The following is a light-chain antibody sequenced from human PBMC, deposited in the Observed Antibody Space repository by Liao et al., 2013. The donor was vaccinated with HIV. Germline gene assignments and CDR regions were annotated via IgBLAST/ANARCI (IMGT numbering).Light chain of an antibody. V-gene: IGLV3-25*03. CDR3: QSTDNSGTYGDVV. Sequence: YVLTQPPSVSVAPGETAIISCAGDKLGDKSVHWYQQKAGLAPVLVLFYDSVRPSGIPERFSGSSSGTTVTLTISGVRSEDEADYYCQSTDNSGTYGDVVFGGGTKLTVL. CDR2: YDS. J-gene: IGLJ2*01. CDR1: KLGDKS.